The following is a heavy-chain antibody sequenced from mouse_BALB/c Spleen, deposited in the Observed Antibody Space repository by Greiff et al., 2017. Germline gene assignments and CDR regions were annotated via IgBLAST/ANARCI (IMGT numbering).Heavy chain of an antibody. CDR3: ARPLFTTVVANYAMDY. CDR2: ISSGGSYT. J-gene: IGHJ4*01. V-gene: IGHV5-6*01. CDR1: GFTFSSYG. D-gene: IGHD1-1*01. Sequence: EVQLVESGGDLVKPGGSLKLSSAASGFTFSSYGMSWVRQTPDKRLEWVATISSGGSYTYYPDSVKGRFTISRDNAKNTLYLQMSSLKSEDTAMYYCARPLFTTVVANYAMDYWGQGTSVTVSS.